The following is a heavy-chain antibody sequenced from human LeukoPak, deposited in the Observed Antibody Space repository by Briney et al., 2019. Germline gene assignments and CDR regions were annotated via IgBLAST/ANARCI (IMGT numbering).Heavy chain of an antibody. J-gene: IGHJ4*02. CDR1: GFTFSSYG. Sequence: PGRSLRLSCAASGFTFSSYGMHWVRQAPGKGLEWVAVISYDGSNKYHVDSVKGRFTISRDNSKNTLYLQMNSLRAEDTAVYYCAKWRYKDTAMAGMDYFDYWGQGTLVTVSS. D-gene: IGHD5-18*01. CDR2: ISYDGSNK. CDR3: AKWRYKDTAMAGMDYFDY. V-gene: IGHV3-30*18.